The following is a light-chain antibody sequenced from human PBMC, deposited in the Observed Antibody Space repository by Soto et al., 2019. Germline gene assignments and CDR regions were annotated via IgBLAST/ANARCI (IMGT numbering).Light chain of an antibody. Sequence: EIVLTPVPGAPFLSQKERSTRSGRSSQSVSNNYLAWYQQKPGQAPRLLIYGASTRATGIPDRFSGSGSGTDFTLTISRLEPEDFAVYYCQQYGSSETFGQGTKV. J-gene: IGKJ1*01. CDR1: QSVSNNY. V-gene: IGKV3-20*01. CDR3: QQYGSSET. CDR2: GAS.